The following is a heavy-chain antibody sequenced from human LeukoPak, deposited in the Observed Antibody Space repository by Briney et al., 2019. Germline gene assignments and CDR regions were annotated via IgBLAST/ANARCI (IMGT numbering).Heavy chain of an antibody. D-gene: IGHD3-10*01. V-gene: IGHV3-30*02. Sequence: PGGSLRLSCAASGFTFSSYGMHWVRQAPGKGLEWVAFIRYDGSSKYYADSVKGRFTISRDNSKNTLYLQKNSLRAEDTAVYYCAKDMDVGGYGSGSYDYWGQGTLVTVSS. J-gene: IGHJ4*02. CDR2: IRYDGSSK. CDR1: GFTFSSYG. CDR3: AKDMDVGGYGSGSYDY.